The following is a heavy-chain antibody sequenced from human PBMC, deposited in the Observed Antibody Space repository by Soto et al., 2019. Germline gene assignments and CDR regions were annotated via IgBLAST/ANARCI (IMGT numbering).Heavy chain of an antibody. CDR1: GYHFHPYW. J-gene: IGHJ6*02. D-gene: IGHD4-17*01. V-gene: IGHV5-51*01. CDR3: ARPTDYHYGMQV. Sequence: PVESLIVSRKVPGYHFHPYWLGWVLQMPGKGLEWMGFIYPHDSDTRYSPSFRGQVTISADKSINTAYLQWTSLKASDTAIYFCARPTDYHYGMQVWGQGTTVTVSS. CDR2: IYPHDSDT.